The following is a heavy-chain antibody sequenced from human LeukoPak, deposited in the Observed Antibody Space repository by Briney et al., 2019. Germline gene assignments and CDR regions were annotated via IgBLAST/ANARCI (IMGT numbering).Heavy chain of an antibody. Sequence: PSQTLSLTCTVSGGSISSGSYYWSWIRQPAGKGLEWIGRIYTSGSTNYNPSLKSRVTISVDTSKNQFSLKLSSVTAADTAVYYCARDLYIRSSGEFDPWGQGTPVTVSS. CDR2: IYTSGST. J-gene: IGHJ5*02. D-gene: IGHD3-3*02. CDR1: GGSISSGSYY. CDR3: ARDLYIRSSGEFDP. V-gene: IGHV4-61*02.